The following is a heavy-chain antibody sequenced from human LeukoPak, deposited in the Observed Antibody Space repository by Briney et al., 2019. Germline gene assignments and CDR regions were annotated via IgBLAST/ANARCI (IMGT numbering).Heavy chain of an antibody. Sequence: SETLSLTCSVSGGSISSHYWSWIRQPPGKGLEWIGYIYYSGNTNYNPSLKSRVTISVDTSKNEFSLKLRSVTAADTAVYYCARTPYDILTGYYYFDYWGQGTLVTVSS. CDR3: ARTPYDILTGYYYFDY. J-gene: IGHJ4*02. CDR1: GGSISSHY. CDR2: IYYSGNT. V-gene: IGHV4-59*11. D-gene: IGHD3-9*01.